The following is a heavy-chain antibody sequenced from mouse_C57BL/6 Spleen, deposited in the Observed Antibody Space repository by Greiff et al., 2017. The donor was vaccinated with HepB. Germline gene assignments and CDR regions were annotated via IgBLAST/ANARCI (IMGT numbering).Heavy chain of an antibody. J-gene: IGHJ1*03. CDR3: ERYGSFWYFDV. CDR2: INPNNGGT. V-gene: IGHV1-22*01. CDR1: GYTFTDYN. D-gene: IGHD1-1*01. Sequence: EVHLVQSGPELVKPGASVKISCKASGYTFTDYNMHWVKQSHGKSLEWIGYINPNNGGTSYNQKFKGKATLTVNKSSSTAYMELRSLTSEDSAVYDCERYGSFWYFDVWGTGTTVTVSS.